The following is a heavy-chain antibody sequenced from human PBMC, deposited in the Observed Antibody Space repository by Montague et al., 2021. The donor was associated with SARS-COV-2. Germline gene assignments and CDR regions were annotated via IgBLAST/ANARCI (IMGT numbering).Heavy chain of an antibody. CDR2: INHSGST. V-gene: IGHV4-34*01. J-gene: IGHJ6*02. CDR3: ARGRTVTTFYYYYYYGMDV. CDR1: GGSFSGYY. Sequence: SETLSLTCAAYGGSFSGYYWSWIRLPPGKGLEWIGEINHSGSTNYNPSLKSRVTISVDTSKNQFSLKLSSVTAADTAVYYCARGRTVTTFYYYYYYGMDVWGQGTTVTVSS. D-gene: IGHD4-17*01.